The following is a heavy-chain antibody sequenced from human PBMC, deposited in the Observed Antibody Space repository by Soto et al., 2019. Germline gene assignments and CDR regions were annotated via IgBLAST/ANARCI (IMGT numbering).Heavy chain of an antibody. CDR1: VFSLSTSGVG. D-gene: IGHD3-22*01. CDR3: APDSGGYLGFDY. Sequence: QITLKESGPTLVKPTQTLTLTCTFSVFSLSTSGVGVGWIRQPPGKALGWLALIYWADDKSYSPSLKSRLTITQDTSKNQVVLTMTNMDPVATATYYCAPDSGGYLGFDYWGQGTLVIVSS. J-gene: IGHJ4*02. V-gene: IGHV2-5*02. CDR2: IYWADDK.